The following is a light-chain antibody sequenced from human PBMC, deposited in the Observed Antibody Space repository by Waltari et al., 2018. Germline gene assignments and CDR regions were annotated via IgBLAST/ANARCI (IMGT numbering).Light chain of an antibody. V-gene: IGKV1-39*01. CDR3: QQSYNTLYT. CDR1: RPISRY. Sequence: DIQMTQSPFSLSASVGDRVTITCRPSRPISRYLNWYQHNPGKAPKLLIHAASNLQSGVPSRFSSSGSGTDFTLTISSLEPDDFATYFCQQSYNTLYTFGQGTNLEI. J-gene: IGKJ2*01. CDR2: AAS.